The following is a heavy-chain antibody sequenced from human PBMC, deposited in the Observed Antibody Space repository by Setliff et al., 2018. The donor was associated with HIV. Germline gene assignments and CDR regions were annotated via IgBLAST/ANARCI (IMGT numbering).Heavy chain of an antibody. CDR1: GGLVSRSNYV. D-gene: IGHD3-10*01. Sequence: SETLSLTCTLAGGLVSRSNYVWGWVRQSPKKGLEWIGSIYYSGTTYYNPTLKSRVSISIDTPKNQFSRKLTSMTAADTAVYYCVRTGSSTSWGIYYYYYMDIWGKGSTVTVSS. J-gene: IGHJ6*03. CDR2: IYYSGTT. V-gene: IGHV4-39*01. CDR3: VRTGSSTSWGIYYYYYMDI.